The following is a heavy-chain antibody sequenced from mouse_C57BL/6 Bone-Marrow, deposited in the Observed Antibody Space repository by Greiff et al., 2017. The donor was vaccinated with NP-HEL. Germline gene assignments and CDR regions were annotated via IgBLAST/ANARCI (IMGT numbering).Heavy chain of an antibody. D-gene: IGHD2-10*02. CDR1: GYTFTTYP. CDR3: ARRGYGNYGGFAY. J-gene: IGHJ3*01. CDR2: FHPYNDDT. Sequence: QVHVKQSGAELVKPGASVKMSCKASGYTFTTYPIEWMKQNHGKSLEWIGNFHPYNDDTKYNEKFKGKATLTVEKSSSTVYLELSRLTSDDSAVYYCARRGYGNYGGFAYWGQGTLVTVSA. V-gene: IGHV1-47*01.